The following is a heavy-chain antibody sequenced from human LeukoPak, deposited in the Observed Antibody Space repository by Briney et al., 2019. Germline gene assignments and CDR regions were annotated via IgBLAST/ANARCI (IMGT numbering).Heavy chain of an antibody. CDR1: GCTFTSCG. J-gene: IGHJ4*02. CDR2: ISAYNGNT. V-gene: IGHV1-18*01. Sequence: ASVQVSSKASGCTFTSCGISWVRRAPGQGRVWMGWISAYNGNTNYAQKLQGRVAMTTDTSTSTAYMELRSLRSDDTAVYYCARDAGSWYSDYWGQGTLVTVSS. CDR3: ARDAGSWYSDY. D-gene: IGHD6-13*01.